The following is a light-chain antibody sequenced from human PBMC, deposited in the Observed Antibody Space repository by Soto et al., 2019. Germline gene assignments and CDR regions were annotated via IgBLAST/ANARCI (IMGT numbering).Light chain of an antibody. Sequence: QAVVTQPPSASRTPGQRVTIPCSGSSSDIGSNSVNWYQQLPGAAPRLLIYANDHRPSGVPDRFSASKSGTSASLAISGVRSEDEAFYYCATWSDSLKGWVFGRGTKLTVL. J-gene: IGLJ3*02. CDR1: SSDIGSNS. CDR2: AND. V-gene: IGLV1-44*01. CDR3: ATWSDSLKGWV.